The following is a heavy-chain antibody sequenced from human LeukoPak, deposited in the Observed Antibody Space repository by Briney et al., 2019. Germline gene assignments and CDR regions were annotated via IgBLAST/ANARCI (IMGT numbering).Heavy chain of an antibody. CDR2: ISWDGGST. CDR3: AKVERRYFDWSPFDY. V-gene: IGHV3-43*01. D-gene: IGHD3-9*01. CDR1: GFTFDDYT. Sequence: GGSLRLSRAAPGFTFDDYTMHWVRQAPGKGLEWVSLISWDGGSTYYADSVKGRFTISRDNSKNSLYLQMNSLRTEDTALYYCAKVERRYFDWSPFDYWGQGTLVTVSS. J-gene: IGHJ4*02.